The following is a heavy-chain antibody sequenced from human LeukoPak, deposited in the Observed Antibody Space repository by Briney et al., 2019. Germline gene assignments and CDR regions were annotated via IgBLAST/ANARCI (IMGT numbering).Heavy chain of an antibody. CDR2: IYSGGST. CDR1: GFTFSNAW. J-gene: IGHJ4*02. D-gene: IGHD4-17*01. V-gene: IGHV3-66*04. CDR3: AKHDYGDPVGNFDY. Sequence: GGSLRLSCAASGFTFSNAWMSWVRQAPGKGLEWVSVIYSGGSTYYADSVKGRFTISRDNSKNTLSLQMNSLRAEDTAMYYCAKHDYGDPVGNFDYWGQGTLVTVSS.